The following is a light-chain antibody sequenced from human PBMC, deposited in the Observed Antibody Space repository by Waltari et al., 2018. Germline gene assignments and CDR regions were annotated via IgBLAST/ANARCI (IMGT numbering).Light chain of an antibody. CDR3: QHSYTTPLT. CDR2: SAS. J-gene: IGKJ3*01. V-gene: IGKV1-39*01. Sequence: DIQMTQSPSSLSASVGDRVTITCRASQSISSYLNWYQQRPGKAPKLLISSASSLQSGVPSRFSGSGSGTEFTLTISSLQPEDIATYYCQHSYTTPLTFGPGSKVEIK. CDR1: QSISSY.